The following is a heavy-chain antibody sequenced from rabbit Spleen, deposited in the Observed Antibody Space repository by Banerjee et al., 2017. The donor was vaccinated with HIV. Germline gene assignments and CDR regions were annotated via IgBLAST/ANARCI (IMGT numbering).Heavy chain of an antibody. CDR1: GVSFSSNDY. D-gene: IGHD1-1*01. V-gene: IGHV1S40*01. CDR2: IAGSSSGFT. CDR3: ARDLPEIVGWNFGF. J-gene: IGHJ6*01. Sequence: QSLEESGGDLVKPGASLTLTCTASGVSFSSNDYMCWVRQAPGKGLEWISCIAGSSSGFTYSATWAKGRFTISKTSSTTVFLQVTRLTVADTATYFCARDLPEIVGWNFGFWGQGTLVTV.